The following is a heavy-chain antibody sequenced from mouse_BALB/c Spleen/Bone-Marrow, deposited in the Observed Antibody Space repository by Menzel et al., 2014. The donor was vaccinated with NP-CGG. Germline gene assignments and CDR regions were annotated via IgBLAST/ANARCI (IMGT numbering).Heavy chain of an antibody. CDR3: AKIYYDFDGFAH. D-gene: IGHD2-4*01. J-gene: IGHJ3*01. Sequence: VQLQESGPGLVAPSQSLSITCTVSGFSLTDYGVSWIRPPPGKGLEWLGVIWGVGTTYYNSALKSRLSISKDNSKSQVFLKMNSLQTDDTAIYYCAKIYYDFDGFAHWGQGTLVTVSA. V-gene: IGHV2-6-5*01. CDR1: GFSLTDYG. CDR2: IWGVGTT.